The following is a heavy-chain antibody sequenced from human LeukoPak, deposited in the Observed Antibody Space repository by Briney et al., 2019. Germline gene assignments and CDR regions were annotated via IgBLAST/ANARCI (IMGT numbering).Heavy chain of an antibody. CDR1: GYSFTSYW. Sequence: GESLQISCKGSGYSFTSYWIGWVRPMPGKGLEWMGIIYPGDSDTRYSPSFQGQVTISADKSISTAYLQWSSLKASDTAMYYCARHDRYFDWLLPFDYWGQGTLVTVSS. D-gene: IGHD3-9*01. V-gene: IGHV5-51*01. CDR3: ARHDRYFDWLLPFDY. J-gene: IGHJ4*02. CDR2: IYPGDSDT.